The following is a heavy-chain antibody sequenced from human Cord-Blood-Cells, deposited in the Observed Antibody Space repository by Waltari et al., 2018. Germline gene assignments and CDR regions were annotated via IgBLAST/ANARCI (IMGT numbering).Heavy chain of an antibody. J-gene: IGHJ3*02. V-gene: IGHV1-69*01. CDR1: GGTFSSYA. Sequence: QVQLVKSGAEVTKPGSSVKVSCQASGGTFSSYALSWVRQAPGQGLEWMGGIIPICGTANDAQKFQGRVTITADESTGTAYMELSSLRSEDTAVYYCARDVLAFDIWGQGTMVTVSS. CDR3: ARDVLAFDI. CDR2: IIPICGTA.